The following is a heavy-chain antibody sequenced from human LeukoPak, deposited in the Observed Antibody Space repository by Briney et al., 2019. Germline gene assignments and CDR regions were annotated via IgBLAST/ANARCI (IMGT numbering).Heavy chain of an antibody. V-gene: IGHV3-48*01. CDR2: ISSSTSTI. J-gene: IGHJ4*02. CDR3: PRVTDLEVGGRPLLRYYIYY. Sequence: GGSLRLSCAASGFTFSSYSMNWVRQAPGKGLEWVSYISSSTSTIYYAGSVKGRFTISRDNAKNSLYLQMNSLRAADTAVYYCPRVTDLEVGGRPLLRYYIYYCGRGCLSTVSS. CDR1: GFTFSSYS. D-gene: IGHD2-15*01.